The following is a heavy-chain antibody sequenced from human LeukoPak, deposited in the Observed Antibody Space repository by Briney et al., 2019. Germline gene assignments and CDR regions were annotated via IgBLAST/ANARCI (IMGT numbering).Heavy chain of an antibody. CDR3: ARDRGITTTHYYFDD. Sequence: PGGSLRLSCAASGFNFSIHWMSWVRQAPGKGLEWVANIDQDGSEIYYVDSVKGRFTISRDNAKTSLYLQMNSLRAEDTALYYCARDRGITTTHYYFDDWGQGTLVTVSS. V-gene: IGHV3-7*01. D-gene: IGHD1-14*01. CDR2: IDQDGSEI. CDR1: GFNFSIHW. J-gene: IGHJ4*02.